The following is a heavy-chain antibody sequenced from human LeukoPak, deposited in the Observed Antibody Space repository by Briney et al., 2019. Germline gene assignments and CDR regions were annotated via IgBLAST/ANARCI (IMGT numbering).Heavy chain of an antibody. CDR1: GGSFSGYY. CDR3: VKKWRGWSDWLDP. Sequence: PSETLSLTCAVYGGSFSGYYWSWIRPPPGKGREWIGEINHSGSTNYNPSLKSRVTISVDTSKIQFSLKLSSVTAADTAVYYCVKKWRGWSDWLDPWGQGTLVTASS. V-gene: IGHV4-34*01. D-gene: IGHD6-19*01. J-gene: IGHJ5*02. CDR2: INHSGST.